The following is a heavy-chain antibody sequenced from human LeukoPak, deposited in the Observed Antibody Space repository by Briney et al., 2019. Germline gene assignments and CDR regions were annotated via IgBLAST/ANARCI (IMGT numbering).Heavy chain of an antibody. Sequence: GGSLRLSCAASGFHFNNHGMHWVRQAPGKGLEWVAFVGYDGTNKFYVDSVKGRFTISRDNSKNTVFLQMNSLRAGDTAVYYCAKDQVTRGGNSFDSWGQGTLITV. CDR3: AKDQVTRGGNSFDS. D-gene: IGHD2-15*01. V-gene: IGHV3-30*02. CDR2: VGYDGTNK. CDR1: GFHFNNHG. J-gene: IGHJ4*02.